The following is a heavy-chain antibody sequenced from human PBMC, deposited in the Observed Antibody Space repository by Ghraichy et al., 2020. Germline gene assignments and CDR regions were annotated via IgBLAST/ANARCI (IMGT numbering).Heavy chain of an antibody. CDR1: GFSFSSYN. CDR3: AREELSPFDY. Sequence: GESLNISCAASGFSFSSYNMNWVRQAPGKGLEWVSYISAGSSNIYYADSVKGRFTISRDNAKNSLYLQMNSLRDEDTAVYYCAREELSPFDYWGQGTLVTVS. D-gene: IGHD1-7*01. CDR2: ISAGSSNI. J-gene: IGHJ4*02. V-gene: IGHV3-48*02.